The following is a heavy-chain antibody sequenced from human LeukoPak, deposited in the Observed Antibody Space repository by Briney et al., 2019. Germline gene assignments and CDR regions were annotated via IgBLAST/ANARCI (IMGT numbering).Heavy chain of an antibody. CDR1: GFTFSNYW. CDR2: IEKDGSDK. V-gene: IGHV3-7*01. CDR3: ARVGFYWDDGVDY. Sequence: GGSLRLSCAASGFTFSNYWMSWVRQAPGKGLEWVANIEKDGSDKYYVDSVEGRFTMSRDNAKNSVHLHMNSLRAEDTAVYYCARVGFYWDDGVDYWGQGTLVTVSS. J-gene: IGHJ4*02. D-gene: IGHD1-1*01.